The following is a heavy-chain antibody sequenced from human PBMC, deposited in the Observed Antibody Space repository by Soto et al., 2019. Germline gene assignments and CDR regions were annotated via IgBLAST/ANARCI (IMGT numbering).Heavy chain of an antibody. V-gene: IGHV3-74*01. CDR3: ARGASGRYYMDV. Sequence: EVQLVESGGVLVQPGGSLRLSCAASGFTFSSHWMHWVRQAPGKGLVWVSRINSDGSRINYADSVKGRLTISRDNAKNTVYLQMISLRAEDTAVYICARGASGRYYMDVWGKGTTVTVSS. D-gene: IGHD3-10*01. CDR2: INSDGSRI. J-gene: IGHJ6*03. CDR1: GFTFSSHW.